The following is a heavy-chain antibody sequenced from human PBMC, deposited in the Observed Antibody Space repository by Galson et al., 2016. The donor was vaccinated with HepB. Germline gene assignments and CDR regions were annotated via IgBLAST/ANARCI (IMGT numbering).Heavy chain of an antibody. CDR2: IIPFLTTT. D-gene: IGHD6-25*01. J-gene: IGHJ1*01. CDR3: SGGELAAAGREYFPH. V-gene: IGHV1-69*13. CDR1: VGTFNRYA. Sequence: SVKVSCTASVGTFNRYAITWVRQAPGQGLEWVGGIIPFLTTTNYAQRFQGRLTLTADESTSTAYMELTSLRFDDTAMYYCSGGELAAAGREYFPHWGQGTLVTVSS.